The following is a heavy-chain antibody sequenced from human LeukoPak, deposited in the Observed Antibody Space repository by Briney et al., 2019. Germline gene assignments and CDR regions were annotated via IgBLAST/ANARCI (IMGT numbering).Heavy chain of an antibody. J-gene: IGHJ4*02. D-gene: IGHD1-26*01. Sequence: GGSLRLSCAASGFTFDDYAMHWVRQAPGKGLEWVSGISWNSGSIGYADSVKGRFTISRDNAKNSLYLQMNSLRAEDTAVYYCARDGLYSGSFDYWGQGTLVTVSS. CDR2: ISWNSGSI. CDR1: GFTFDDYA. V-gene: IGHV3-9*01. CDR3: ARDGLYSGSFDY.